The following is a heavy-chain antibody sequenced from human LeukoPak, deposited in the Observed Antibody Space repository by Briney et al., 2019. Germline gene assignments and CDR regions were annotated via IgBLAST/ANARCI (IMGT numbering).Heavy chain of an antibody. D-gene: IGHD3-10*01. CDR3: ARDLIHGSGTYFNPLGY. CDR1: GGSINTQY. J-gene: IGHJ4*02. Sequence: PSGTLSLTCTVSGGSINTQYWSWIRQPAGKGLEWIGRIYSSGSTEYNTSVMTRLTMSVDTSKNQISLNLHSVTAADTAVYYCARDLIHGSGTYFNPLGYWGLGILVTVSS. CDR2: IYSSGST. V-gene: IGHV4-4*07.